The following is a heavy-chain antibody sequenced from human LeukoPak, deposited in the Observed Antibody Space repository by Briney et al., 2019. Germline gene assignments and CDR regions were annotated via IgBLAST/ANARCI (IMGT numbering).Heavy chain of an antibody. CDR1: GFTFDDYA. CDR2: ISWNSGSI. Sequence: GRSLRLSCAASGFTFDDYAMHWVRQAPGKGLEWVSGISWNSGSIGYADSVKGRFTISRDNAKNSLYPQMNSLRAEDTALYYCAKSFAWLVKAGGFDYWGQGTLVTVSS. CDR3: AKSFAWLVKAGGFDY. J-gene: IGHJ4*02. V-gene: IGHV3-9*01. D-gene: IGHD6-19*01.